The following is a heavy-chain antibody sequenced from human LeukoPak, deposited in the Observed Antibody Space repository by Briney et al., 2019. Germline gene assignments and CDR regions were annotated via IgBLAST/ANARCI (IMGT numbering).Heavy chain of an antibody. J-gene: IGHJ4*02. CDR3: AREGYNSSLSSFDY. V-gene: IGHV3-33*01. D-gene: IGHD6-13*01. CDR1: GFTFSSYG. Sequence: GGSLRLSCAASGFTFSSYGMHWVRQAPGKGLEWVAVIWYDGSNKYYADSVKGRFTISRDNSKNTLYLQMNSLRAEDAAVYYCAREGYNSSLSSFDYWGQGTLVTVSS. CDR2: IWYDGSNK.